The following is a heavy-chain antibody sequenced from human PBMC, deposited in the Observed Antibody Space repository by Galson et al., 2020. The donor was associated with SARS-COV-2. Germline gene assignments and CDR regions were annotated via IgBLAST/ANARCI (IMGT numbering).Heavy chain of an antibody. CDR1: GFTFSSYA. CDR2: ISYDGSNK. D-gene: IGHD3-22*01. CDR3: ARDRTDSSGDFDY. V-gene: IGHV3-30*01. J-gene: IGHJ4*02. Sequence: GGSLRLSCADSGFTFSSYAMHWVRQAPGKGLEWVAVISYDGSNKYYADSVKGRFTISRDNSKNTLYLQMNSLRAEDTAVYYCARDRTDSSGDFDYWGQGTLVSVSS.